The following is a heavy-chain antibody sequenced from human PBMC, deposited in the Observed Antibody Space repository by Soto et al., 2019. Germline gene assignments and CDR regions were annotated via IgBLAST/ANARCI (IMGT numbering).Heavy chain of an antibody. CDR3: AREPHYYDSSGQDAFDI. D-gene: IGHD3-22*01. CDR1: GFTFSSYG. CDR2: IWYDGSNK. V-gene: IGHV3-33*01. J-gene: IGHJ3*02. Sequence: QVQLVESGGGVVQPGRSLRLSCAASGFTFSSYGMHWVRQAPGKGLEWVAVIWYDGSNKYYAGSVKGRFTISRDNSKNTLYLQMNSLRAEDTAVYYCAREPHYYDSSGQDAFDIWGQGTMVTVSS.